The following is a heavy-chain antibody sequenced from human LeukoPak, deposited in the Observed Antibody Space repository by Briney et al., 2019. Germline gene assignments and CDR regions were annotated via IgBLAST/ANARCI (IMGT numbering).Heavy chain of an antibody. CDR1: GFTFNDYY. CDR2: INIGGTNT. CDR3: ATDGAGFDT. Sequence: TTGGSLRLSCAASGFTFNDYYMSWIRQAPGKGLEWLSYINIGGTNTHYADSVKGRFTISRDNAKKSLYLEMNNLRAEDTAVYYCATDGAGFDTWGQGVLVTVSS. J-gene: IGHJ5*02. V-gene: IGHV3-11*01.